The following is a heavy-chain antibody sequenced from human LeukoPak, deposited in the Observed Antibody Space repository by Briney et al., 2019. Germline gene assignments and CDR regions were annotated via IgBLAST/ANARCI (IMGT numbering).Heavy chain of an antibody. D-gene: IGHD6-13*01. Sequence: ASVKVSCKASGYTFTGYYMHWVRQAPGQGLEWMGIINPSGGSTSYAQKFQGRVTMTRDMSTSTVYMELSSLRSEDTAVYYCARDRQQLDAFDIWGQGTMVTVSS. CDR1: GYTFTGYY. V-gene: IGHV1-46*01. CDR2: INPSGGST. CDR3: ARDRQQLDAFDI. J-gene: IGHJ3*02.